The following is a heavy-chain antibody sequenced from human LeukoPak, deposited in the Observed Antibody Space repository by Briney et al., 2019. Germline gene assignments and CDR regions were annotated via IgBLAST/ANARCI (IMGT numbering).Heavy chain of an antibody. CDR1: GFTFGSPW. D-gene: IGHD3-16*02. Sequence: PGGSLRLSCAASGFTFGSPWMHWVRQAPGKGLVWVSRIKSDGSATAYADSVKGRFTISRDNAENTLYLQMNSLRAEDTAVYYCARGTAGYHSSYFDYWGQGTLVTVSS. CDR2: IKSDGSAT. CDR3: ARGTAGYHSSYFDY. J-gene: IGHJ4*02. V-gene: IGHV3-74*01.